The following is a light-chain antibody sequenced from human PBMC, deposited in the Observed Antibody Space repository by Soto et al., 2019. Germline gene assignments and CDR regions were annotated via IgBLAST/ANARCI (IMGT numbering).Light chain of an antibody. Sequence: EIVMTQSPATLSVSPGERATLSCRASQSVSSNLAWYQQKPGQAPRLLMYGVSTRATGIPARFSGSGSGTEFTLTITSLQPEDFAVYYCQQYNYLITFGQGTRLEIK. J-gene: IGKJ5*01. CDR1: QSVSSN. CDR2: GVS. CDR3: QQYNYLIT. V-gene: IGKV3-15*01.